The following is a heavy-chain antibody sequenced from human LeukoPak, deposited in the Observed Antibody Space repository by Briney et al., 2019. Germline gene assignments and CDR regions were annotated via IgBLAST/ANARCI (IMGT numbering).Heavy chain of an antibody. J-gene: IGHJ3*01. CDR3: ARDIQLST. CDR2: ISSTVGNS. CDR1: GLTFSGSA. D-gene: IGHD5-24*01. V-gene: IGHV3-23*01. Sequence: GRSLSLSCAASGLTFSGSAMGWVRHDPGEGLDWVSLISSTVGNSYYADSVKGRFTISRDNSKDTLYLQMDSLRAEDTAIYYCARDIQLSTWGLGTKVTVSS.